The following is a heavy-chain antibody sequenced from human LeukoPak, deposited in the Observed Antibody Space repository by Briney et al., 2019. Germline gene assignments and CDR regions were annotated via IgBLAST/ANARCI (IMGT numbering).Heavy chain of an antibody. Sequence: GGSLRLSCAASGFTFSSYSMNWVRQAPGKGLEWVSSISSSSSYIYYADSVKGRFTISRDNTKNSLYLQMNSLKAEDTAVYYCARGIAVAGTSFDYWGQGTLVTVSS. CDR2: ISSSSSYI. J-gene: IGHJ4*02. CDR1: GFTFSSYS. CDR3: ARGIAVAGTSFDY. D-gene: IGHD6-19*01. V-gene: IGHV3-21*01.